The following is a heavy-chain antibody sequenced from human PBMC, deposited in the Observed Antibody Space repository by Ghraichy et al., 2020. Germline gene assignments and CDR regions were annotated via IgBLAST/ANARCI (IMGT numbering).Heavy chain of an antibody. CDR1: GYTFTTYY. D-gene: IGHD2-2*01. CDR3: ARGKVPATMNGAFDI. Sequence: ASAKVSCKASGYTFTTYYMHWVRQAPGQGLEWMGMINPSGGSTSFAQKFQGRVTMTRDTSTSTVYMELSSLRSEDTAVYYCARGKVPATMNGAFDIWGQGTMVTVS. CDR2: INPSGGST. J-gene: IGHJ3*02. V-gene: IGHV1-46*01.